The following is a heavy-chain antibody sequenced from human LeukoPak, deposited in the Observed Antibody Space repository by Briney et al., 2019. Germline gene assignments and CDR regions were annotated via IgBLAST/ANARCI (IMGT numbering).Heavy chain of an antibody. Sequence: SETLSLTCIVSGGSISSSSYYWGWIRQPPGKGLEWIGSIYYSGSTYYNPSLKSRVTISVDTSKNQFSLKLSSVTAADTAVYLCAREAGSIAVAGASPIDPWGQGTLVTVSS. CDR1: GGSISSSSYY. CDR3: AREAGSIAVAGASPIDP. CDR2: IYYSGST. D-gene: IGHD6-19*01. J-gene: IGHJ5*02. V-gene: IGHV4-39*07.